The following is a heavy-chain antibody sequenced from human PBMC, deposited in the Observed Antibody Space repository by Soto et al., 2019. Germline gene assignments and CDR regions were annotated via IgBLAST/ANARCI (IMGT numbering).Heavy chain of an antibody. Sequence: PSETLSLTCTVSGGSISSGDYYWSWIRQPPGKGLEWIGEINHSGSTYYNPSLKSRVTISLDTSKNYFSLKLSSVTAADTAVYYCARPYCSGGSCYWFDPWGQGTLVTVSS. CDR2: INHSGST. D-gene: IGHD2-15*01. CDR1: GGSISSGDYY. V-gene: IGHV4-30-4*01. J-gene: IGHJ5*02. CDR3: ARPYCSGGSCYWFDP.